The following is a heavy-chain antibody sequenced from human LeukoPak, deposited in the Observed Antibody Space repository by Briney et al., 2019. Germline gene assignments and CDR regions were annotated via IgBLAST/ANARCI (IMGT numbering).Heavy chain of an antibody. CDR1: GYTFITYY. CDR2: FDPEDGET. Sequence: ASVKVPCKSSGYTFITYYMHWVRQAPGQGLEWMGGFDPEDGETIYAQKFQGRVTMTEDTSTDTAYMELSSLRSEDTAVYYCATDGTGSPLYGMDVWGQGTTVTVSS. D-gene: IGHD1-1*01. J-gene: IGHJ6*02. V-gene: IGHV1-24*01. CDR3: ATDGTGSPLYGMDV.